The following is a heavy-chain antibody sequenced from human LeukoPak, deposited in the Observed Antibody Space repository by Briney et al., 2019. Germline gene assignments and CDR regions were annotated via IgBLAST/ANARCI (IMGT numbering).Heavy chain of an antibody. CDR2: ISYDGSNK. J-gene: IGHJ4*02. Sequence: GGSLRLSCAASGFTFSRYGMHWVRQAPGKGLEWVAVISYDGSNKYYADSVKGRFTISRDNSKNTLYPQMNSLRAEDTAVYYCARESWGSGFDYWGQGTLVTVSS. CDR1: GFTFSRYG. CDR3: ARESWGSGFDY. V-gene: IGHV3-30*19. D-gene: IGHD7-27*01.